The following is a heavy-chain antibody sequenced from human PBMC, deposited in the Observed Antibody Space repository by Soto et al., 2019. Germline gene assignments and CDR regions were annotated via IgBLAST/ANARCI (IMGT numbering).Heavy chain of an antibody. Sequence: QVQLVESGGGVVQPGRSLRLSCAVSGFSFSACAMHWVRQAPGKGLESVAVISHDGNSKDYADSVKGRFTISRDNSENTLYLQMNSLRREDTAVYYCAKSSHDHYFGWLAPYYWGQGILVTVSS. J-gene: IGHJ4*02. V-gene: IGHV3-30*18. CDR3: AKSSHDHYFGWLAPYY. D-gene: IGHD3-9*01. CDR1: GFSFSACA. CDR2: ISHDGNSK.